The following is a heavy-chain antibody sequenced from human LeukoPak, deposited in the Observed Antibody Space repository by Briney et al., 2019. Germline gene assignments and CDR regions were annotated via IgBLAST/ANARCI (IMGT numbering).Heavy chain of an antibody. CDR2: IKSKTDGGTT. V-gene: IGHV3-15*01. CDR1: GFTFSNAW. CDR3: TTENIVATFDY. D-gene: IGHD5-12*01. Sequence: GGSLRLSCAASGFTFSNAWMSWVRQAPGKGLEWVGRIKSKTDGGTTDYAAPVKGRFTISRGDSKNTLYLQMNSLKTEDTAVYYCTTENIVATFDYWGQGTLVTVSS. J-gene: IGHJ4*02.